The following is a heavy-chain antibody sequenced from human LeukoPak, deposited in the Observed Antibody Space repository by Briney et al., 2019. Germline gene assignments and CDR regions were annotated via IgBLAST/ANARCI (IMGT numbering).Heavy chain of an antibody. J-gene: IGHJ4*02. CDR3: AKDRIMITFGGVKGRYFDY. V-gene: IGHV3-23*01. CDR1: RFTLSNYW. D-gene: IGHD3-16*01. Sequence: PGGSLRLSCAASRFTLSNYWMSWVRQAPGKGLEWVSAISGSGGSTYYADSVKGRFTISRDNSKNTLYLQMNSLRAEDTAVYYCAKDRIMITFGGVKGRYFDYWGQGTLVTVSS. CDR2: ISGSGGST.